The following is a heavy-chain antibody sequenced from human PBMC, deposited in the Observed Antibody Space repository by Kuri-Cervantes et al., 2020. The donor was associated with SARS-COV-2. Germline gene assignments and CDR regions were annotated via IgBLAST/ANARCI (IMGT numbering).Heavy chain of an antibody. Sequence: GESLKISCAASGFTFDDYAMHWVRQAPGKGLEWVSAISGSGGSTYYADSVKGRFTISRDSSKNTLYLQMNSLRAEDTAVYYCARTPSYYDILTGYYGDAFDIWGQGTMVTVSS. CDR1: GFTFDDYA. D-gene: IGHD3-9*01. J-gene: IGHJ3*02. V-gene: IGHV3-23*01. CDR2: ISGSGGST. CDR3: ARTPSYYDILTGYYGDAFDI.